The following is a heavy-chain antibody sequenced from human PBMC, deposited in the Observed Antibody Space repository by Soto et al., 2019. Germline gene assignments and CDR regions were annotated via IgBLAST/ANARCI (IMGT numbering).Heavy chain of an antibody. CDR1: GYTFTSYG. Sequence: QVQLVQSGAEVKKPGASVKVSCKASGYTFTSYGISWVRQAPGQGLEWMGWISAYNGNTNYAQKLQGGATMTTDTSTSTAYMELRSLRSDDTAVYYCARDSYGPRDGYNQFDYWGQGTLVTVSS. J-gene: IGHJ4*02. CDR2: ISAYNGNT. V-gene: IGHV1-18*01. D-gene: IGHD5-12*01. CDR3: ARDSYGPRDGYNQFDY.